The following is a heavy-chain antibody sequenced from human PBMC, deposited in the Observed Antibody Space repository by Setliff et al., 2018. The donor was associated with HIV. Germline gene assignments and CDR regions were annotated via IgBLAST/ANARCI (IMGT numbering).Heavy chain of an antibody. CDR3: AKDQSDLAASIEYYYYFGFDV. J-gene: IGHJ6*02. D-gene: IGHD6-6*01. V-gene: IGHV1-3*01. Sequence: ASVKVSCKASGYTFTSYAMHWVRQAPGQRLEWMGWINAGNGNTKYSQKFQGRVTITRDTSASTAYMELSSLRSEDTAVYYCAKDQSDLAASIEYYYYFGFDVWGQGTTVTVSS. CDR2: INAGNGNT. CDR1: GYTFTSYA.